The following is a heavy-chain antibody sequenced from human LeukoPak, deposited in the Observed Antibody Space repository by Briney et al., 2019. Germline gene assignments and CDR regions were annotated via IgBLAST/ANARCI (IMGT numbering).Heavy chain of an antibody. CDR2: IIPIFGTA. J-gene: IGHJ4*02. CDR1: GGTFSSYA. V-gene: IGHV1-69*01. Sequence: ASGKVSCKASGGTFSSYAISWGRQAPGQGLEWMGGIIPIFGTANYAQKFQGRVTITADESTSTAYMELSSLRSEDTAVYYCARDSSAVFGVVITFDYWGQGTLVTVSS. D-gene: IGHD3-3*01. CDR3: ARDSSAVFGVVITFDY.